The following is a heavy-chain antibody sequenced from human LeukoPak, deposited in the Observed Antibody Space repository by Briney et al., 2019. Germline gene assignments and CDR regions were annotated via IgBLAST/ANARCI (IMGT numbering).Heavy chain of an antibody. D-gene: IGHD2-15*01. Sequence: SETLSLTCTVSGGSISSYYWSWIRQPPGKGLEWIGYIYYSGSTNYNPSLKSRVTISVDTSKNQFSLKLSSVTAADTAVYYCARHYEDCSGGSCNADHPRLYYYYYYGMDVWGQGTTVTVSS. J-gene: IGHJ6*02. CDR3: ARHYEDCSGGSCNADHPRLYYYYYYGMDV. CDR2: IYYSGST. CDR1: GGSISSYY. V-gene: IGHV4-59*08.